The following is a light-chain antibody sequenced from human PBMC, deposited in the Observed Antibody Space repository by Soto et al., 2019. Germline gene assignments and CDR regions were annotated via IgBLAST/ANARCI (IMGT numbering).Light chain of an antibody. CDR2: DAS. CDR1: QSVSSY. CDR3: QQRSNWIT. V-gene: IGKV3-11*01. Sequence: EIVLTQSPATLSLSPGERATLSCRASQSVSSYLAWYKQKPGQAPRLLIYDASNRATGIPARLSGSGSGTEFPLTISSIEPEDSALYYCQQRSNWITFGQGTRLEIK. J-gene: IGKJ5*01.